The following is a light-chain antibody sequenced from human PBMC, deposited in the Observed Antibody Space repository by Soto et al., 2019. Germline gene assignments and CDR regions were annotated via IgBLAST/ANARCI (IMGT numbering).Light chain of an antibody. J-gene: IGKJ2*03. CDR1: QSISNW. V-gene: IGKV1-5*01. CDR2: DAS. CDR3: QQYNSR. Sequence: DIQMTQSPSTLSASVGDRVTITCRASQSISNWLAWYQQKPGKAPKLLIYDASRLKSGVPSRFSGSASRKEFTLTISSLQPEDFATYYCQQYNSRFGQGTKLEIK.